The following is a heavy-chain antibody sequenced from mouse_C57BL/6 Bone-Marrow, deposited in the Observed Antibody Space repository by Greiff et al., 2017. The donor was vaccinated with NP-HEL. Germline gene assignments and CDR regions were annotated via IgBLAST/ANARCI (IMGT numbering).Heavy chain of an antibody. V-gene: IGHV5-17*01. CDR3: ARRNYYGSSYDAMDY. J-gene: IGHJ4*01. D-gene: IGHD1-1*01. CDR1: GFTFSDYG. CDR2: ISSGSSTI. Sequence: EVQGVESGGGLVKPGGSLNLSCAASGFTFSDYGMHWVRQAPEKGLEWVAYISSGSSTIYYADTVKGRFTISRDNAKNTLFLQMTSLRSEDTAMYYCARRNYYGSSYDAMDYWGQGTSVTVSS.